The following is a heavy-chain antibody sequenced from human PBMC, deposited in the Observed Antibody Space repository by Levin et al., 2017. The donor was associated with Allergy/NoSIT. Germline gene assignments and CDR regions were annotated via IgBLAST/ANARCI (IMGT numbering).Heavy chain of an antibody. CDR3: AKDFSYDYGDYGPFYFDY. Sequence: GGSLRLSCAASGFTFSSYAMSWVRQAPGKGLEWVSAISGSGGSTYYADSVKGRFTISRDNSKNTLYLQMNSLRAEDTAVYYCAKDFSYDYGDYGPFYFDYWGQGTLVTVSS. J-gene: IGHJ4*02. D-gene: IGHD4-17*01. CDR1: GFTFSSYA. V-gene: IGHV3-23*01. CDR2: ISGSGGST.